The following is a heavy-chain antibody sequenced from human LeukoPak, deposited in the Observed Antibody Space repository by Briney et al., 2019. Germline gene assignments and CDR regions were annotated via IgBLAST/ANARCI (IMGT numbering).Heavy chain of an antibody. CDR1: GFTFSSYG. Sequence: GGSLRLSCAASGFTFSSYGMNWVRQAPGKGLECVAFISYDGRRTYYPDSVKGRFTISRDNSRKTVYLQMNSLRTEDTATYYCAKDSSGSYARFDSWGQGTLVIVSS. D-gene: IGHD6-19*01. J-gene: IGHJ5*01. CDR3: AKDSSGSYARFDS. V-gene: IGHV3-30*02. CDR2: ISYDGRRT.